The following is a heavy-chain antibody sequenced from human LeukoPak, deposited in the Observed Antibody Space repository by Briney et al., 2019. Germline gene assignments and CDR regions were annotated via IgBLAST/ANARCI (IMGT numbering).Heavy chain of an antibody. CDR1: GGSISSSSYY. CDR3: ARAPNYYDSSGYYYYHYYMDV. D-gene: IGHD3-22*01. J-gene: IGHJ6*03. CDR2: IYYSGST. Sequence: SETLSLTCTVSGGSISSSSYYWGWIRQPPGKGLEWIGSIYYSGSTYYNPSLKSRVTISVDTSKNQFSLKLSSVTAADTAVYFCARAPNYYDSSGYYYYHYYMDVWGKGTTVTVSS. V-gene: IGHV4-39*07.